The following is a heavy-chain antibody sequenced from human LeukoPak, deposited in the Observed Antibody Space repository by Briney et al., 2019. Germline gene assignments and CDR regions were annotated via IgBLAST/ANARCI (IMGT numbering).Heavy chain of an antibody. CDR2: IRYDRSNK. CDR3: AKDGYYYDSSGSFISP. V-gene: IGHV3-30*02. Sequence: RGSLRLSCAASGLTFTSYGMHSVRHGPRKGLGCVAFIRYDRSNKYYADSVKGRFTISRDNSKNTLYLQMNSLRAEDTAVYYCAKDGYYYDSSGSFISPGGQGTMVTVSS. CDR1: GLTFTSYG. D-gene: IGHD3-22*01. J-gene: IGHJ3*01.